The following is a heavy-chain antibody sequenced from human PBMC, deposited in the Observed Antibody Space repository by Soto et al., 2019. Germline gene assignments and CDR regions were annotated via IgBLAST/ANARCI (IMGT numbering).Heavy chain of an antibody. Sequence: QVQLVQSGAEVKKPGASVTVSCEASGYTFIAHFIHWVRQPPGQGLEWMGWIYPDTGGTNYAQKFRDRVTMTRDTSVSTAYMEVNGLKSDDTAVYYCVRAQSRQLLLAWFDAWGEGTLVTVSS. CDR3: VRAQSRQLLLAWFDA. V-gene: IGHV1-2*02. CDR1: GYTFIAHF. CDR2: IYPDTGGT. J-gene: IGHJ5*02. D-gene: IGHD2-2*01.